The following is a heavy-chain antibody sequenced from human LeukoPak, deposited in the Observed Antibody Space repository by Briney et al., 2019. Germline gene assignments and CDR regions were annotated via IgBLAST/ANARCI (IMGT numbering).Heavy chain of an antibody. CDR2: IIPIFGTA. J-gene: IGHJ3*02. CDR1: GGTFSSYA. CDR3: ARPQFVHSGSYLGAFDI. Sequence: SVKVSCKASGGTFSSYAISWVRQAPGQGLEWMGGIIPIFGTANYAQKFQGRVTITTDESTNTAYMELSSPRSEDTAVYYCARPQFVHSGSYLGAFDIWGQGTMVTVSS. V-gene: IGHV1-69*05. D-gene: IGHD1-26*01.